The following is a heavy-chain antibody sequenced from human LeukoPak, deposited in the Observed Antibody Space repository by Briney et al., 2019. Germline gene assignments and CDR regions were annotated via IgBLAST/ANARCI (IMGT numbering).Heavy chain of an antibody. V-gene: IGHV4-39*07. CDR1: GGSISSSSYY. CDR3: AKTNYFDSSGDKPYTTHFDY. J-gene: IGHJ4*02. Sequence: SETLSLTCTVSGGSISSSSYYWGWIRQPPGKGLEWIGSTYYSGSTYYNPSLKSRVTISVDTSKNQFSLKLSSVTAADTAIYYCAKTNYFDSSGDKPYTTHFDYWGQGTLVTVSS. D-gene: IGHD3-22*01. CDR2: TYYSGST.